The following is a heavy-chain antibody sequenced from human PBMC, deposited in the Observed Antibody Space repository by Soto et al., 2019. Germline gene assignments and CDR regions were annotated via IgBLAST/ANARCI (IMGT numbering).Heavy chain of an antibody. J-gene: IGHJ4*02. Sequence: QVQLQESGPGLVKPSGTLSLTCAVSGGSISSSNWWSWVRQPPGKGLEWIGEIYHSGSTNYNPSLKSRVTISVDKSKNHFSLKLSSVTAADTAVYYCARDLRTYYYDSSGQFRGGYFDYCGQGTLVTVSS. CDR2: IYHSGST. D-gene: IGHD3-22*01. CDR1: GGSISSSNW. CDR3: ARDLRTYYYDSSGQFRGGYFDY. V-gene: IGHV4-4*02.